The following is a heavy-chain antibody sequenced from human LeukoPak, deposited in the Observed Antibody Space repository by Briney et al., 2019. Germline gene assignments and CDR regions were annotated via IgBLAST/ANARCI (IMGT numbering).Heavy chain of an antibody. CDR2: ISGSGGST. Sequence: PGGSLRLSCAASGFTFSSYAMSWVRQAPGKGLEWVSAISGSGGSTYYADSVKGRFTISRDNSKNTLYLQMNSLRAEDTAVYYCAKDHLRYSYGYYFDHWGQGTLVTVSS. CDR3: AKDHLRYSYGYYFDH. D-gene: IGHD5-18*01. J-gene: IGHJ4*02. CDR1: GFTFSSYA. V-gene: IGHV3-23*01.